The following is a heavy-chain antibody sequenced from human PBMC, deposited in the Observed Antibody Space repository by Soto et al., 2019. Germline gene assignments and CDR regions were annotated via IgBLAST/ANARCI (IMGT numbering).Heavy chain of an antibody. D-gene: IGHD1-26*01. CDR2: IYWNDDK. CDR1: GFSLSTSGVG. Sequence: QITLKECGPTLVKPTQPLTLTCTFSGFSLSTSGVGVGWIRQPPGKALEWLALIYWNDDKRYSSSLERRLTIIKDTSKNQVVLTMTNMDPVDTAAYYSAHRRATYFDYWGQGTLVTVSS. J-gene: IGHJ4*02. CDR3: AHRRATYFDY. V-gene: IGHV2-5*01.